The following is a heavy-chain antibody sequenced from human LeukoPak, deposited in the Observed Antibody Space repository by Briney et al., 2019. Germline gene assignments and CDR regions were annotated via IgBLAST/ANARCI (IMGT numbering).Heavy chain of an antibody. CDR2: IYYSGSI. J-gene: IGHJ4*02. D-gene: IGHD3-3*01. CDR3: ARASIITIFGVDPYYFDY. V-gene: IGHV4-59*01. Sequence: SETLSLTCTVSGGSISSYYWSWIRQPPGKGLEWIGYIYYSGSINYNPSLKSRVTISVDTSKNQFSLKLSSVTAADTAVYYCARASIITIFGVDPYYFDYWGQGTLVTVSS. CDR1: GGSISSYY.